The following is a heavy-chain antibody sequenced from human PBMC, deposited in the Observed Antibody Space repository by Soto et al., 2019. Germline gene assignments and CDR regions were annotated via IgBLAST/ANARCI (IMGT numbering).Heavy chain of an antibody. D-gene: IGHD5-18*01. CDR3: AKSGYSLGMDV. Sequence: PGGSLRLSCAASGFTFSSYEMNWFRQAPGKGLEWVSYISSSGSTIYYADSVKGRFTISRDNAKNSLYLQMNSLRAEDTAVYYCAKSGYSLGMDVWGQGTTVTVSS. V-gene: IGHV3-48*03. J-gene: IGHJ6*02. CDR2: ISSSGSTI. CDR1: GFTFSSYE.